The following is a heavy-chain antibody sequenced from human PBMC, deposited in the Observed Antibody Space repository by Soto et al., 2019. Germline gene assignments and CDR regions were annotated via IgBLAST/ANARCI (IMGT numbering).Heavy chain of an antibody. D-gene: IGHD2-15*01. CDR3: ARDIAYCSGGSCRQGWFDP. CDR1: GGTFSIYA. Sequence: GASVKVSCKASGGTFSIYAISWGRRAPGQGLEWMGGIIPIFGTANYAQKFQGRVTITADESTSTAYMELSSVGSEDTAVYYCARDIAYCSGGSCRQGWFDPWGQGTLVTVSS. V-gene: IGHV1-69*13. J-gene: IGHJ5*02. CDR2: IIPIFGTA.